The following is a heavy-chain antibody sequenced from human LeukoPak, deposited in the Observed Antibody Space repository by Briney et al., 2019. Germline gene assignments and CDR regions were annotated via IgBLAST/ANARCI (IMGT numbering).Heavy chain of an antibody. J-gene: IGHJ4*02. CDR1: GFTFRSDW. Sequence: GGSLRLSCVASGFTFRSDWMSWVRQAPGKGPEWVASIKQDGGEIYYVESVKGRFTISRDNARNSLYLQMNSLRVEDTAVYYCARDWNWGQGSLVTVSS. D-gene: IGHD1-1*01. CDR3: ARDWN. CDR2: IKQDGGEI. V-gene: IGHV3-7*01.